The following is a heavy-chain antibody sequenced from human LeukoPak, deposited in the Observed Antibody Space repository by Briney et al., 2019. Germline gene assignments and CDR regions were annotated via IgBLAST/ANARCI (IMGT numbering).Heavy chain of an antibody. Sequence: SETLSLTCAVSGYSISSGYYWGWIRQPPGKGLEWIGSIYHSGSTYYNPSLKSRVTISVDTSKNQFSLKLSSVTAADTAVYYRARDQPDYGDYAGGAWGQGTLVTVSS. CDR1: GYSISSGYY. D-gene: IGHD4-17*01. V-gene: IGHV4-38-2*02. J-gene: IGHJ5*02. CDR3: ARDQPDYGDYAGGA. CDR2: IYHSGST.